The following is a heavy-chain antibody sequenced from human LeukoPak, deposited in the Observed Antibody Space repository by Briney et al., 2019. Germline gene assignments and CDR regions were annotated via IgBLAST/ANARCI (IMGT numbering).Heavy chain of an antibody. V-gene: IGHV3-9*01. CDR3: AKAGYNCSGGSCYSYWYFDL. CDR2: ISWNSGSI. D-gene: IGHD2-15*01. Sequence: GGSLRLSCAASGFTFDDYAMHWVWQAPGKGLEWVSGISWNSGSIGYADSVKGRFTISRDNAKNSLYLQMNSLRAEDTALYYCAKAGYNCSGGSCYSYWYFDLWGRGTLVTVSS. J-gene: IGHJ2*01. CDR1: GFTFDDYA.